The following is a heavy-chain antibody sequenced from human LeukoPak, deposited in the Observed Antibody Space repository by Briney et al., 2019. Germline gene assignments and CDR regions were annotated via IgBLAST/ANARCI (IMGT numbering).Heavy chain of an antibody. Sequence: PGGSLRLSCAASGFTFSSYSMNWVRQAPGKGLEWVSSISSSSSYIYYADSVKGRFTISRDNAKNSLYLQMNSLRAEDTAVYYCARAAYGWDLYSVYCYYYMDVWGKGTTVTVSS. CDR2: ISSSSSYI. V-gene: IGHV3-21*01. CDR3: ARAAYGWDLYSVYCYYYMDV. J-gene: IGHJ6*03. CDR1: GFTFSSYS. D-gene: IGHD2-21*01.